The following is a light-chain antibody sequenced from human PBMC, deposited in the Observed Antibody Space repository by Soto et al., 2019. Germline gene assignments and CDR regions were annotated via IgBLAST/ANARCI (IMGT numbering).Light chain of an antibody. V-gene: IGLV1-40*01. CDR2: AND. CDR1: RSNIGRSYS. J-gene: IGLJ2*01. CDR3: QSYDASLPGVV. Sequence: QSVLTQPPSVSGAPGQRVTISCNGSRSNIGRSYSVNWYQQPPGTAPKLLIYANDHRPSGVPQRFSGSKSGTSASLAITGLQSEDEAYYYCQSYDASLPGVVFGVGTKLTVL.